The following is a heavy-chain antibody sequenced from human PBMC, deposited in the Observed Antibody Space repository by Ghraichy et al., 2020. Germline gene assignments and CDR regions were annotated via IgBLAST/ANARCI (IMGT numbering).Heavy chain of an antibody. J-gene: IGHJ3*02. V-gene: IGHV4-59*01. D-gene: IGHD6-19*01. CDR3: ARHSSGRYDAFDI. Sequence: SETLSLTCTVSGCSISSYYWSWIRQPPGKGLEWIGYIYYSGSTNYNPSLKSRVTISVDTSKNQFSLKLSSVTAADTAVYYCARHSSGRYDAFDIWGQGTMVTISS. CDR2: IYYSGST. CDR1: GCSISSYY.